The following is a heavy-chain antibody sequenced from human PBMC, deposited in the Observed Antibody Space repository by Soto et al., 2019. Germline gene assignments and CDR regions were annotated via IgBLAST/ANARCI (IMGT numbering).Heavy chain of an antibody. CDR2: IGAYNDDT. Sequence: QVQLVQSGAEVKKPGASVKVSCKASGYTFSTYGFSWVRQAPGQGLEWMGWIGAYNDDTNYAQNFQGRVTMTTDTSTTTSYMELRNLRSDDTAGYFCARDWRVAEGFDPWGQGTLVTVSS. CDR1: GYTFSTYG. CDR3: ARDWRVAEGFDP. D-gene: IGHD3-3*01. J-gene: IGHJ5*02. V-gene: IGHV1-18*01.